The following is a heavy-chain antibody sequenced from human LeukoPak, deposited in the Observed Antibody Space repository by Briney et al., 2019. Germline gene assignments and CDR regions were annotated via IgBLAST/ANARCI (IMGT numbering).Heavy chain of an antibody. Sequence: ASVKVSCKASGYTFTSYDINWVRQATGQGLEWMGWMNPNSGNTGYAQKFQGRVTITRNTSISTAYMELSSLRSEDTAVYYCARHSYNYYGLDVWGQGTTITVSS. V-gene: IGHV1-8*03. D-gene: IGHD1-26*01. J-gene: IGHJ6*02. CDR1: GYTFTSYD. CDR3: ARHSYNYYGLDV. CDR2: MNPNSGNT.